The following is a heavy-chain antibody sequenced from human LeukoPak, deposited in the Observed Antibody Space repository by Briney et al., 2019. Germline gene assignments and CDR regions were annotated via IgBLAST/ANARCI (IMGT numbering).Heavy chain of an antibody. CDR2: IYYSGST. J-gene: IGHJ4*02. CDR3: ARDSRQQWLDTLDY. D-gene: IGHD6-19*01. Sequence: SETLSLTCTVSGGSISSSSYYWGWIRQPPGKGLEWIGSIYYSGSTYYNPSLKSRVTISVDTSKNQFSLKLSSVTAADTAVYYCARDSRQQWLDTLDYWGQGTLVTVSS. CDR1: GGSISSSSYY. V-gene: IGHV4-39*07.